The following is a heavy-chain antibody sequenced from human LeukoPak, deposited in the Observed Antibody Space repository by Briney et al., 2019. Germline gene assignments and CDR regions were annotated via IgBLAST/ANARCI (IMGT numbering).Heavy chain of an antibody. Sequence: PGGSLRLSCAASGFTFSSYATSWVRQAPGKGLEWVSAISGSGGSTYYADSVKGRFTISRDNSKNTLYLQMNSLRAEDTAVYYCAKGDSGRRSGSYLDYWGQGTLVTVSS. CDR2: ISGSGGST. CDR1: GFTFSSYA. J-gene: IGHJ4*02. D-gene: IGHD3-10*01. CDR3: AKGDSGRRSGSYLDY. V-gene: IGHV3-23*01.